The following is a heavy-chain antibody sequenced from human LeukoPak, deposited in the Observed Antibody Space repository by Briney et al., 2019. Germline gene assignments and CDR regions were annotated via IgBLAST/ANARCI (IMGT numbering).Heavy chain of an antibody. V-gene: IGHV3-23*01. CDR2: ISGSGGST. D-gene: IGHD5-18*01. CDR1: GFTFSSYA. Sequence: PGGSLRLSCAASGFTFSSYAMSWVRQAPGKGLEWVSVISGSGGSTYYADSAKGRFTISRDNSKNTLYLQMNSLRAEDTAVYYCAKLGGYSYGLRFPPNNWFDPWGQGTLVTVSS. J-gene: IGHJ5*02. CDR3: AKLGGYSYGLRFPPNNWFDP.